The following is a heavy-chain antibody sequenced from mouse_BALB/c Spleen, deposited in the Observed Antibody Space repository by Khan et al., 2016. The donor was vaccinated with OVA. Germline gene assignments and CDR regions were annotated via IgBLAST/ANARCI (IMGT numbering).Heavy chain of an antibody. CDR3: ARCDYDYDEAFAY. CDR2: ISYSGST. D-gene: IGHD2-4*01. J-gene: IGHJ3*01. V-gene: IGHV3-8*02. CDR1: GDSITSGY. Sequence: EVQLVESGPSLVKPSQTLSLTCSVTGDSITSGYWNWIRKFPGNKLEYMGYISYSGSTYYNPSLKSRISITRDKSKNQYYLQLNSMTTEDTATYYCARCDYDYDEAFAYWGQGTLVTVSA.